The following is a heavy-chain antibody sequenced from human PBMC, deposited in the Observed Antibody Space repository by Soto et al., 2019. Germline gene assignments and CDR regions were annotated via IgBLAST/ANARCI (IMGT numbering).Heavy chain of an antibody. CDR2: IIPIFGTA. Sequence: QVQLVQSGAEVKKPGSSVKVSYKASGGTFSSYAISWVRQAPGQGLEWMGGIIPIFGTANYAQKFQGRVTITADESTSTAYMELSSLRSEDTAVYYCARGIRGPAAICNWFDPWGQGTLVTVSS. J-gene: IGHJ5*02. CDR3: ARGIRGPAAICNWFDP. CDR1: GGTFSSYA. D-gene: IGHD2-2*01. V-gene: IGHV1-69*01.